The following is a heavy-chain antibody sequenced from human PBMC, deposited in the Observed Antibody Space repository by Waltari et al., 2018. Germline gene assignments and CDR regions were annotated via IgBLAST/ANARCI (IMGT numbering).Heavy chain of an antibody. CDR3: TRDEGFYYYYGLDV. V-gene: IGHV3-30-3*01. CDR1: GFSYSGYA. Sequence: QLQLVASGGGVVQPGGFLRLCRAGCGFSYSGYALHWVRQSPGRGLGWVAVISYDGTQKYFADSVRGRFTISRDNSKNIFDLQMDSLINDDTGVYYCTRDEGFYYYYGLDVWGQGTTVNVSS. J-gene: IGHJ6*02. CDR2: ISYDGTQK.